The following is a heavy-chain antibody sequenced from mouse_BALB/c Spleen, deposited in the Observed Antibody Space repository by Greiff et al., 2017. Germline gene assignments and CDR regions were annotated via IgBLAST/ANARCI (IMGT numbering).Heavy chain of an antibody. CDR3: ARSHYGNQFAY. D-gene: IGHD2-1*01. CDR1: GFTFSSFG. CDR2: ISSGSSTI. Sequence: EVQRVESGGGLVQPGGSRKLSCAASGFTFSSFGMHWVRQAPEKGLEWVAYISSGSSTIYYADTVKGRFTISRDNPKNTLFLQMTSLRSEDTAMYYCARSHYGNQFAYWGQGTLVTVSA. J-gene: IGHJ3*01. V-gene: IGHV5-17*02.